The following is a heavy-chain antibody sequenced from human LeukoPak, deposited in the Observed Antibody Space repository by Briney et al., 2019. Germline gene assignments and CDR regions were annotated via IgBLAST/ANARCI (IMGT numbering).Heavy chain of an antibody. CDR3: ARARTMITFGGIRHAFDI. Sequence: SVKVSCKASGYTFTNYYMHWVRQGPGLGFEWMGRIIPLLGITNHAQKLQGRVTVTADTSTNTAYMELSSLISDDTAVYYCARARTMITFGGIRHAFDIWGQGTLVTVSS. D-gene: IGHD3-16*01. V-gene: IGHV1-69*04. CDR2: IIPLLGIT. J-gene: IGHJ3*02. CDR1: GYTFTNYY.